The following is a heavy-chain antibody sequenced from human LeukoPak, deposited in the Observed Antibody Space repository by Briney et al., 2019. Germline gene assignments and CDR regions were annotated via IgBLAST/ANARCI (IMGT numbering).Heavy chain of an antibody. D-gene: IGHD2-8*01. CDR1: GYTFTSYG. Sequence: ASVKVSCKTSGYTFTSYGISWVRQAPRQGLEWMGWISTYNGNTNYAQKLQGRVTLTTDTSTSTAYMELRSLRSDDTAVYYCARQYCINGVCSLETDWGQGTLVTVSS. CDR3: ARQYCINGVCSLETD. J-gene: IGHJ4*02. CDR2: ISTYNGNT. V-gene: IGHV1-18*01.